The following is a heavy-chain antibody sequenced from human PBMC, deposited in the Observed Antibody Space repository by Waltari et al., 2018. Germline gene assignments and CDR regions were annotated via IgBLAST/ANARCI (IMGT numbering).Heavy chain of an antibody. V-gene: IGHV1-24*01. CDR2: FDPEDGET. Sequence: QVQLVQSGAEVKKPGASVKVSCKVSGYTLTELSMHWVRQAPGKGLEWMGGFDPEDGETIYAQKFQGRVTITADTSTDTAYMELSSLRSEDTAVYYCAMWASPDQYYMDVWGKGTTVTVSS. J-gene: IGHJ6*03. CDR1: GYTLTELS. D-gene: IGHD1-26*01. CDR3: AMWASPDQYYMDV.